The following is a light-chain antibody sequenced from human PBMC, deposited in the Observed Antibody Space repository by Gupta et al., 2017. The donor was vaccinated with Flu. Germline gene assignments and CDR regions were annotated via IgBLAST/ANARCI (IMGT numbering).Light chain of an antibody. CDR1: SSNIGNNY. CDR3: GTWDSSLSAVV. V-gene: IGLV1-51*02. J-gene: IGLJ2*01. CDR2: ENN. Sequence: QSLFAQPPSVSSAPRQKGTISVSGSSSNIGNNYVSGYQQLPGTAPKLLIYENNKRPSGIPDRFSGSKSGTSATVGITGLQTGDEADYYCGTWDSSLSAVVFGGGTKLTVL.